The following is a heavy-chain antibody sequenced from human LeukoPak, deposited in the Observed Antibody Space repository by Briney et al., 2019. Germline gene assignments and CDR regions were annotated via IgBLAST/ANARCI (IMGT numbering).Heavy chain of an antibody. CDR2: IIPIFGTA. V-gene: IGHV1-69*06. D-gene: IGHD1-20*01. Sequence: SVKVSCKASGYTFTGYYMHWVRQAPGQGLEWMGGIIPIFGTANYAQKFQGRVTITADKSTSTAYMELSSLRSEDTAVYYCAGMGGYSWNGGDMDVWGKGTTVTVSS. CDR1: GYTFTGYY. J-gene: IGHJ6*03. CDR3: AGMGGYSWNGGDMDV.